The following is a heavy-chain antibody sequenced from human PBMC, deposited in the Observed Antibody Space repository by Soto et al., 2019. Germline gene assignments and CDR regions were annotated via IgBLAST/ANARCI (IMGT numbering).Heavy chain of an antibody. CDR2: IYHDGGI. CDR3: AAERGDTAATGFRVY. V-gene: IGHV4-31*01. Sequence: QVHLQESGPGLVKPSQTLSLTCTISGGAIREGGYYWTWIRQHPQKGLEWIGFIYHDGGIYYNAPFKSLVTLSADDYQWLSLRLISMTAAAAAEYYCAAERGDTAATGFRVYWGQGTLVTVSS. D-gene: IGHD5-18*01. J-gene: IGHJ4*02. CDR1: GGAIREGGYY.